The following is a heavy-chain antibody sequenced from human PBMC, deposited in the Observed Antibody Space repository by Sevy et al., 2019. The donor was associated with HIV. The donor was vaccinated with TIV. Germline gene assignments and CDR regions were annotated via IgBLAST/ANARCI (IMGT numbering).Heavy chain of an antibody. CDR2: VYFTGNT. V-gene: IGHV4-59*01. Sequence: SETLSLTCSVSGDSISSYFWTWVRQSPGKGLEWIANVYFTGNTDYSPSLKSRVTLSLDTSKSQFSLTLKSVTAADTAICFCARDSTTRPRVLDYWGQGTLVTVSS. CDR1: GDSISSYF. J-gene: IGHJ4*02. D-gene: IGHD1-1*01. CDR3: ARDSTTRPRVLDY.